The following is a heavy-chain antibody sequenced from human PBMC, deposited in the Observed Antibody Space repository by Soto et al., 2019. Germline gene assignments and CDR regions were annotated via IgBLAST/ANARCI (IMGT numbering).Heavy chain of an antibody. J-gene: IGHJ3*01. D-gene: IGHD1-26*01. CDR3: ARDIYYDGTVGTPDV. V-gene: IGHV3-30*04. Sequence: QVQMVESGGGVVQPRKSLRLSCEVYGFIFINHAMHWVRQAPGKGLEWVAVISDDGSRKYYADSLKGRFTISRDKSKNMLYLQMNSLSDDDTAVYYCARDIYYDGTVGTPDVWGQGTMLTFSS. CDR1: GFIFINHA. CDR2: ISDDGSRK.